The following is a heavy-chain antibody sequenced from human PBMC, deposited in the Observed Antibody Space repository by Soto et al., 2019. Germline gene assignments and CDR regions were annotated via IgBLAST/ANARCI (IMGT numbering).Heavy chain of an antibody. CDR1: GFTFSSYG. V-gene: IGHV3-33*01. CDR3: ASLNSSPGPDY. Sequence: GGSLRLSCAASGFTFSSYGMHWVRQAPGKGLEWVAVIWYDGSNKYYADSVKGRFTISRDNSKNTLYLQMNSLRAEDTAVYYCASLNSSPGPDYWGQGTLVTVSS. CDR2: IWYDGSNK. J-gene: IGHJ4*02. D-gene: IGHD6-13*01.